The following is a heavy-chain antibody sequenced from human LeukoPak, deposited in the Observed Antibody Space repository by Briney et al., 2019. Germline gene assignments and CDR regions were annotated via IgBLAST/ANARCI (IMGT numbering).Heavy chain of an antibody. CDR3: TRELAGATVED. D-gene: IGHD1-1*01. CDR2: VYHSGTT. CDR1: GYSISSDYY. V-gene: IGHV4-38-2*02. Sequence: SETLSLTCTVSGYSISSDYYWGWIRQTPGKGLEWIGSVYHSGTTYHNPSLKSRVTMSVDTSKNQFSLTLTSVTAADTALYYCTRELAGATVEDWGQGTLVTVSS. J-gene: IGHJ4*02.